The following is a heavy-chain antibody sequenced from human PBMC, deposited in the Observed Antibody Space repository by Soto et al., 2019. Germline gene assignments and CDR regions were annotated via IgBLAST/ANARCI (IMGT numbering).Heavy chain of an antibody. V-gene: IGHV3-30*18. CDR1: GFTFSSFG. CDR3: AKERSSGWYYCDY. J-gene: IGHJ4*02. CDR2: ISYDGSNK. D-gene: IGHD6-19*01. Sequence: QVQLVESGGGVVQPGRSLRLSCAASGFTFSSFGMHWVRQAPGKGLEWVAVISYDGSNKYYADSVKGRFTISRDNSKNTLYLQMNSLRAEDTAVYYCAKERSSGWYYCDYWGQGTLVTVSS.